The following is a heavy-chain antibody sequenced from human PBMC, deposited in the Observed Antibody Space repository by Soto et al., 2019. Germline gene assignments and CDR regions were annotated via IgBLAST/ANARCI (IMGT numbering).Heavy chain of an antibody. Sequence: ASVKVSCKASGYTFTSYGISWVRQAPGQGLEWMGWISAYNGNTNYAQKLQGRVTMTTDTSTSTAYMELRSLRSDDTAVYYCDRETEAYAFRSGPRYGMDVWGQGATVTVSS. J-gene: IGHJ6*02. CDR2: ISAYNGNT. CDR3: DRETEAYAFRSGPRYGMDV. D-gene: IGHD6-25*01. V-gene: IGHV1-18*01. CDR1: GYTFTSYG.